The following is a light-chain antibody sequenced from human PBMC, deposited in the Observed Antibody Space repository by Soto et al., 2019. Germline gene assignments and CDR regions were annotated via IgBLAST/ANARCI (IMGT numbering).Light chain of an antibody. CDR1: SSDVGGYNY. J-gene: IGLJ3*02. V-gene: IGLV2-8*01. CDR2: EVN. CDR3: CSYAGNGAWV. Sequence: QSVLTQPPSASGSPGQSVTISCTGTSSDVGGYNYVSWYQQHPGKAPKVMIFEVNRRPSGVSDRFSGFKSGNTASLTISGLQAEDEADFFCCSYAGNGAWVFGGGTKLTVL.